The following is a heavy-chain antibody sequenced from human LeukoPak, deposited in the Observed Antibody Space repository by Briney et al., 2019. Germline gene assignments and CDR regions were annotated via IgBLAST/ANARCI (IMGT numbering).Heavy chain of an antibody. J-gene: IGHJ4*02. Sequence: PGRSLRLSCAASGFTFSSYGMHWVRQAPGKGLEWVAVISYDGSNKYYADSVKGRFTISRDNSKNTLYLQMNSLRAEGTAVYYCAKGGRESAGYWGQGTLVTVSS. D-gene: IGHD6-19*01. CDR1: GFTFSSYG. V-gene: IGHV3-30*18. CDR2: ISYDGSNK. CDR3: AKGGRESAGY.